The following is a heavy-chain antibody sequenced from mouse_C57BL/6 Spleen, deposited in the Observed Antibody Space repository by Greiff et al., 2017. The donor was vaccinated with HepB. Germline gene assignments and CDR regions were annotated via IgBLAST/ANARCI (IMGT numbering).Heavy chain of an antibody. CDR3: ARGEVTTGVDY. V-gene: IGHV1-59*01. D-gene: IGHD2-2*01. CDR2: IDPSDSYT. J-gene: IGHJ2*01. Sequence: QVQLQQPGAELVRPGTSVKLSCKASGYTFTSYWMHWVKQRPGQGLEWIGVIDPSDSYTNYNQKFKGKATLTVDTSSSTAYMQLSSLTSEDSAVYYCARGEVTTGVDYWGQGTTLTVSS. CDR1: GYTFTSYW.